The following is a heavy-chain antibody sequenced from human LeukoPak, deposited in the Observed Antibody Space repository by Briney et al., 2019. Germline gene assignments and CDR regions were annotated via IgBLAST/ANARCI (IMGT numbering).Heavy chain of an antibody. J-gene: IGHJ4*02. CDR1: GASISTDKYF. CDR3: ARLWFGDYFDY. D-gene: IGHD3-10*01. V-gene: IGHV4-30-4*08. CDR2: ISSSGNT. Sequence: SETLSLTCSVSGASISTDKYFWSWIRQLPSKGLEWIGYISSSGNTYYNPSLKSRVTISLDTSKNQFSLKLSSVTAADTAVYYCARLWFGDYFDYWGQGTLVTVSS.